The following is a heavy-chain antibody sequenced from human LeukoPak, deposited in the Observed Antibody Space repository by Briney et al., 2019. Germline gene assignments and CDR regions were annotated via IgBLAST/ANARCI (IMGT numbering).Heavy chain of an antibody. J-gene: IGHJ4*02. D-gene: IGHD6-13*01. CDR1: GFTFSSYA. Sequence: PGGSLRLSCAASGFTFSSYAMSWVRQAPGKGLEWVSAISGSGGSTYYADSVKGRFTISRDNSKNTLYLQMNSLGAEDTAVYYCAKDREQQLVRFDYWGQGTLVTVSS. CDR2: ISGSGGST. V-gene: IGHV3-23*01. CDR3: AKDREQQLVRFDY.